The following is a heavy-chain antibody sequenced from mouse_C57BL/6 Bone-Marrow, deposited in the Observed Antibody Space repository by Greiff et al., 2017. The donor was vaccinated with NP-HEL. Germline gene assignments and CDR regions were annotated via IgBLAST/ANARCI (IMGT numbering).Heavy chain of an antibody. V-gene: IGHV1-64*01. CDR3: ARWRDGYYD. J-gene: IGHJ2*01. CDR2: IHPNSCST. CDR1: GYTFTSYW. Sequence: QVQLKQSGAELVKPGASVKLSCKASGYTFTSYWMHWVKQRPGQGLEWIGMIHPNSCSTNYNEKFKSKATLTVDKSSSTAYMQLSSLTSEDSAVYYCARWRDGYYDWGQGTTLTVSS. D-gene: IGHD2-3*01.